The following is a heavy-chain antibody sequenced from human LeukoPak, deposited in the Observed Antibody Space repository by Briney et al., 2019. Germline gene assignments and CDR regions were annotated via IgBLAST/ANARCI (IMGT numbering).Heavy chain of an antibody. CDR3: ARAGRWLHGPYYFDY. J-gene: IGHJ4*02. D-gene: IGHD5-24*01. V-gene: IGHV1-69*05. CDR1: GGTFSSYA. CDR2: IIPIFGTA. Sequence: ASVKVSCKASGGTFSSYAISWVRQAPGQGLEWMGGIIPIFGTANYAQKFQGRVTITTDESTSTAYMELSSLRSEDTAVYYCARAGRWLHGPYYFDYWGQGTLVTVSS.